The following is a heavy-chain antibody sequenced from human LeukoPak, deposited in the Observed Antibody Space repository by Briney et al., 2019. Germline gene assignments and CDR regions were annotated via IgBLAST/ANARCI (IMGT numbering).Heavy chain of an antibody. V-gene: IGHV4-39*01. D-gene: IGHD1-26*01. Sequence: SETLSLTCTVSGASVSGSAYYWGWIRQPPGKGLEWIGNIYYSGSTYYNESLESRVTISIDTSKNQFSLKLNSVTAADTAMYYCAKSGGYGLIDYWGQGTLVAVSS. CDR2: IYYSGST. CDR1: GASVSGSAYY. J-gene: IGHJ4*02. CDR3: AKSGGYGLIDY.